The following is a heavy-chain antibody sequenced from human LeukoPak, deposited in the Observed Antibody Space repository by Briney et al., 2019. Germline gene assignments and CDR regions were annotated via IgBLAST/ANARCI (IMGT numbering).Heavy chain of an antibody. D-gene: IGHD1-26*01. CDR1: GFTFSSYS. CDR3: ARDRGGSYSAIDY. J-gene: IGHJ4*02. V-gene: IGHV3-48*04. Sequence: GGSLRLSCAASGFTFSSYSMNWVRQAPGKGLEWVSFISSSSSTIYYADSVKGRFTISRDNAKNSLYLQMNSMRAEDTAVYYCARDRGGSYSAIDYWGQGTLVTVSS. CDR2: ISSSSSTI.